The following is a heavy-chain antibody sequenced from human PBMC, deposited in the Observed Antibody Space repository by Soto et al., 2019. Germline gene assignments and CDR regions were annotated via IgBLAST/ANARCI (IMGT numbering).Heavy chain of an antibody. CDR1: GFTFSSYA. CDR2: ISGSGGST. CDR3: AKSPNGDYRVEYFQH. D-gene: IGHD4-17*01. V-gene: IGHV3-23*01. J-gene: IGHJ1*01. Sequence: GGSLRLSCAASGFTFSSYAMSWVRQAPGKGLEWVSAISGSGGSTYYADSVKGRFTISRDNSKNTLYLQMNSLRAEDTAVYYCAKSPNGDYRVEYFQHWGQGTLVTVSS.